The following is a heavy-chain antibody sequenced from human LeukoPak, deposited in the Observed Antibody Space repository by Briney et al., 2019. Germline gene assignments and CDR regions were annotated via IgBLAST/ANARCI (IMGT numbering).Heavy chain of an antibody. D-gene: IGHD6-6*01. Sequence: PGGSLRLSCAASGFTFSTYNMNWVRQAPGEGLEWLSYISHDSVTEYYGDSVRGRFTISRDNANNSLYLQMNSLRVEDTAVYYCAKEHSSSYGVDYWGQGTLVTVSS. CDR3: AKEHSSSYGVDY. J-gene: IGHJ4*02. V-gene: IGHV3-48*01. CDR1: GFTFSTYN. CDR2: ISHDSVTE.